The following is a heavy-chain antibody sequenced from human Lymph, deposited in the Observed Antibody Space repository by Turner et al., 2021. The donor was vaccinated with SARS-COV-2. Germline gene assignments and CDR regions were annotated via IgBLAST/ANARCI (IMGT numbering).Heavy chain of an antibody. J-gene: IGHJ6*02. Sequence: QVQLVQSGAAVKKPGASVKVSCMASGYTLTVLSIHWVRLHPGKGLEWMGCCGVEDAETSCAKKFQGRVTRSEDTSTDTAYMELSSLRTEETAVYYCATAPAVAGYCHYYVGMDVWGQGTTVTVSS. V-gene: IGHV1-24*01. D-gene: IGHD6-19*01. CDR2: CGVEDAET. CDR3: ATAPAVAGYCHYYVGMDV. CDR1: GYTLTVLS.